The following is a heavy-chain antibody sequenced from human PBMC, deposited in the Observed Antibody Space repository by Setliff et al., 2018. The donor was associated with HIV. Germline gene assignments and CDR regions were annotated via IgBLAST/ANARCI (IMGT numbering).Heavy chain of an antibody. Sequence: SETLSLTCTVSGGSVGSGSYYWSWIRQSPGKGLEWIGYIYYSGITTYNPSLKSRVTISIDTSKNQFSLKLSSVTAADTAMYYCVRDDYGYNGKGFDYWGPGTLVTVSS. D-gene: IGHD4-17*01. CDR1: GGSVGSGSYY. CDR3: VRDDYGYNGKGFDY. J-gene: IGHJ4*02. CDR2: IYYSGIT. V-gene: IGHV4-61*01.